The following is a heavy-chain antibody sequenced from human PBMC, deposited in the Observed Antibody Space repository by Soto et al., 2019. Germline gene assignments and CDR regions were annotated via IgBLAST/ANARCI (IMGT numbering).Heavy chain of an antibody. CDR3: ARSPLTYDYVRQTWSEVGDSFDI. CDR2: LIHGGST. D-gene: IGHD3-16*01. Sequence: GSLRLSCAASGFTFSSYGMHWVRQAPGKGLEWIGELIHGGSTTYNPSLKSRVTFSLDTSKSQFSLHLLSVTAADTAVYYCARSPLTYDYVRQTWSEVGDSFDIWGRGTLVTVSS. J-gene: IGHJ3*02. CDR1: GFTFSSYG. V-gene: IGHV4-34*12.